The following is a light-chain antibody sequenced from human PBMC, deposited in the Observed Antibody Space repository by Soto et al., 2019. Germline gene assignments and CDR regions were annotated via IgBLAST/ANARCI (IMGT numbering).Light chain of an antibody. Sequence: EIVLTQSPATLSLSPGERATLSCRASQSVSSYLAWYQQKVGQAPRLLIYGASTRATGIPARFSGSGSGTEFTLTISSLQSEDSAVYYCQQYNNWPLTFGGGTKVDIK. CDR1: QSVSSY. CDR2: GAS. CDR3: QQYNNWPLT. J-gene: IGKJ4*01. V-gene: IGKV3-15*01.